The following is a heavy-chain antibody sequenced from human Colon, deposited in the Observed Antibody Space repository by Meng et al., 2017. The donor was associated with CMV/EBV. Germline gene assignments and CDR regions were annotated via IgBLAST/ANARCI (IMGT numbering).Heavy chain of an antibody. V-gene: IGHV2-5*02. Sequence: SGFSLSDTGVGVGWIRQTPGKALEWLAIIYWDDDKRYRPSLESRLTIIKDTSKNQVVLIMTNMDPVDTATYYCAHRLRISGVRGFDLWGQGTLVTVSS. J-gene: IGHJ4*02. CDR2: IYWDDDK. D-gene: IGHD3-10*01. CDR3: AHRLRISGVRGFDL. CDR1: GFSLSDTGVG.